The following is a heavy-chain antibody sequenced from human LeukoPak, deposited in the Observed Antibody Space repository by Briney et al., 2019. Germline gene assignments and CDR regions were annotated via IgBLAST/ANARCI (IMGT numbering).Heavy chain of an antibody. D-gene: IGHD3-10*01. Sequence: GGSLRLSCAASGFTFSDYYMSWIRQAPGKGLEWVSYISSSSSYTNYADSVKGRFTISRDNAKNSLYLQMNSLRAEDTAVYYCARDRNMGFGEWWFDSGAREPWSPSPQ. CDR2: ISSSSSYT. J-gene: IGHJ5*01. CDR3: ARDRNMGFGEWWFDS. CDR1: GFTFSDYY. V-gene: IGHV3-11*06.